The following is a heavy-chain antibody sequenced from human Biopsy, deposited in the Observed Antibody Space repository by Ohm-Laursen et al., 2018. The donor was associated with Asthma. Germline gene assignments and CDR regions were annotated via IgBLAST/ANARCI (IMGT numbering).Heavy chain of an antibody. CDR2: IPQGGAT. CDR3: ASGPQWSGLDV. CDR1: RGSFRGYV. D-gene: IGHD2-8*01. J-gene: IGHJ6*02. Sequence: GTLSLTCAYRGSFRGYVWTWIRQPPGKGLEWIGEIPQGGATTFNPSLKSRVTISIDPSKSQLSLRLTSMTAADTAVYYCASGPQWSGLDVWGPGTTVTVSS. V-gene: IGHV4-34*01.